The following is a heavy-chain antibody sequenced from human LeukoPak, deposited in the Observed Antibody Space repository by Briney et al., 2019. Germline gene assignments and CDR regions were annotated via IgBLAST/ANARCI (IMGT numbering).Heavy chain of an antibody. CDR1: GGSISSYY. V-gene: IGHV4-4*07. Sequence: SETLSLTCTVSGGSISSYYWSWIRQPAGKGLEWIGRIYTSGSTNYNPSLKSRVTMSVDTSKNQFSLKLSSVTAADTAVYYCARDAGKYYYDSSGYYFDYWGQGTLVTVSS. CDR2: IYTSGST. CDR3: ARDAGKYYYDSSGYYFDY. D-gene: IGHD3-22*01. J-gene: IGHJ4*02.